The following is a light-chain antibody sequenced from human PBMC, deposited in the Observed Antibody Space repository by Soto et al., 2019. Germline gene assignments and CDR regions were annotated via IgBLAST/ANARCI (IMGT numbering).Light chain of an antibody. CDR1: SSDVGGYKY. V-gene: IGLV2-8*01. CDR3: SSYAGINNLGV. J-gene: IGLJ1*01. CDR2: EVN. Sequence: QSVLTQPPCASGSPGQSVTISCTGTSSDVGGYKYVSWYQQHPDKAPKLMIFEVNKRPSGVPDRFSGSKSGNTASLTVSGLQAEDEADYYCSSYAGINNLGVFGTGTKLTVL.